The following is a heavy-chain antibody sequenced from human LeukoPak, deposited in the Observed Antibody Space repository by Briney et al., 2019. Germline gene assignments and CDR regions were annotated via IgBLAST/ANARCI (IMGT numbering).Heavy chain of an antibody. J-gene: IGHJ4*02. CDR3: ARAQATVTRGPFDY. Sequence: SETLSLTCAVYGGSFSGYYWSWIRQPPGKGLEWIGEINHSGSTNYNPSLKSRVTISVDTSKNQFSLKLSSVTAADTAVYYCARAQATVTRGPFDYWGQETLVTVSS. V-gene: IGHV4-34*01. D-gene: IGHD4-17*01. CDR1: GGSFSGYY. CDR2: INHSGST.